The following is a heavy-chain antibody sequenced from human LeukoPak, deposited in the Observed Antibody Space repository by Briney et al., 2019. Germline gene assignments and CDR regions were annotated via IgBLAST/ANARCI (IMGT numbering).Heavy chain of an antibody. CDR2: INPNSGGT. Sequence: ASVKVSCKASGYTFTGYYMNWVRQAPGQGLEWMGWINPNSGGTNYAQKFQGRVTMTRDTSISTAYMELSRLRSDDTAVYYCARGTVVVAATRDYYYYYMDVWGKGTTVTVSS. V-gene: IGHV1-2*02. J-gene: IGHJ6*03. D-gene: IGHD2-15*01. CDR3: ARGTVVVAATRDYYYYYMDV. CDR1: GYTFTGYY.